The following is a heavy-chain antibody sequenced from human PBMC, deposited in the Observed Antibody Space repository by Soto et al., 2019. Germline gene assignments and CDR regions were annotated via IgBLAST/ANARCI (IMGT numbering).Heavy chain of an antibody. CDR1: GDSISSGGYS. CDR2: IYHSGGT. V-gene: IGHV4-30-2*01. Sequence: QLQLQESGSGRVKPSQTLSLTCAVSGDSISSGGYSWNWIRQPPGKGLEWIGYIYHSGGTDYNPSLKSRVTITVDSSNNQFSLKLSSVTAADTAVYYCARDSRSGYYLEYWGQGTLVTVSS. CDR3: ARDSRSGYYLEY. D-gene: IGHD3-22*01. J-gene: IGHJ4*02.